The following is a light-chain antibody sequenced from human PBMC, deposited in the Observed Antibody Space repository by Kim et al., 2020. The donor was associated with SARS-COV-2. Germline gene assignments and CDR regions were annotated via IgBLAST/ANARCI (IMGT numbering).Light chain of an antibody. CDR1: QGISSY. Sequence: AIRMTQSPSSLSASIGDRVTITCRASQGISSYLAWYQQKPGKAPNLLIYAASTLQSGVPSRFSGSGSGTDFTLTISSLQSEDFATYYCQQYYSYPITFGQGTRLEIK. V-gene: IGKV1-8*01. CDR2: AAS. J-gene: IGKJ5*01. CDR3: QQYYSYPIT.